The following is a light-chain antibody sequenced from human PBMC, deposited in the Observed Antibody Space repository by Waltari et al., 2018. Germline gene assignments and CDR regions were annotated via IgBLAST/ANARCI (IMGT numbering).Light chain of an antibody. V-gene: IGLV4-69*01. CDR1: SGHRSNI. Sequence: QLVLTQSPSASASLGASVKLTCTLDSGHRSNIIAWLPQQPEKGPRYLLKVNSDGSHSKGAEIPDRFSGSSSGPERYLIISSVQSEDEADYYCQTGGHGTWVFGGGTKLTVL. CDR2: VNSDGSH. J-gene: IGLJ3*02. CDR3: QTGGHGTWV.